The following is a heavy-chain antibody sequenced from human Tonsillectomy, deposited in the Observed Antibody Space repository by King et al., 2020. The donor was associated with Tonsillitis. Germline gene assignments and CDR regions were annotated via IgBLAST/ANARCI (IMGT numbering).Heavy chain of an antibody. J-gene: IGHJ6*03. CDR3: ARHTYDFWSGSYYYYYMDV. V-gene: IGHV4-59*08. CDR2: IYYSGST. Sequence: VQLQESGPGLVKPSETLSLTCTVSGGSIRNYYWSWIRQPPGKGLEWIGYIYYSGSTNYNPSLESRVTISVETSKNQFSLKLSSVTAADTAVYYCARHTYDFWSGSYYYYYMDVWGKGTTVTVSS. D-gene: IGHD3-3*01. CDR1: GGSIRNYY.